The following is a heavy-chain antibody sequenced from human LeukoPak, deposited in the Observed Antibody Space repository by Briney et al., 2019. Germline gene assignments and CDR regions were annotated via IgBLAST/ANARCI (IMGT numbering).Heavy chain of an antibody. V-gene: IGHV4-39*01. D-gene: IGHD3-16*01. CDR1: GGSISSSSYY. J-gene: IGHJ4*02. Sequence: SETLSLTCTVSGGSISSSSYYWGWIRQPPGKGLEWIGSIYYSGSTYYNPSLKSRVTISVYTSKNQFSLKLSSVTAADTAVYYCARTAGGPYYFDYWGQGTLVTVSS. CDR3: ARTAGGPYYFDY. CDR2: IYYSGST.